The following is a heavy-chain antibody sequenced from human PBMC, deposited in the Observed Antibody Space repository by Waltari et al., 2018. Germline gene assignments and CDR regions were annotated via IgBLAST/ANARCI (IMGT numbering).Heavy chain of an antibody. CDR2: INHSGST. D-gene: IGHD3-10*01. CDR3: ARISRTSYYYGSGSYYPYFDY. J-gene: IGHJ4*02. V-gene: IGHV4-34*01. Sequence: QVQLQQWGAGLLKPSETLSLTCAVYGGSFSGYYWSWIRQPPGKGLEWIGEINHSGSTNYNPSLKSRVTISVDTSKNQFSLKLSSVTAADTAVYYCARISRTSYYYGSGSYYPYFDYWGQGTLVIVSS. CDR1: GGSFSGYY.